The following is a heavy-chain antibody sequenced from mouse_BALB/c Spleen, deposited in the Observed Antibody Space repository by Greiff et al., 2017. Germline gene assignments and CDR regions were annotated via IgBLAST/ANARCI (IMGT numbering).Heavy chain of an antibody. D-gene: IGHD1-1*01. Sequence: EVQLQQSGPELVKPGASVKISCKASGYSFTGYFMNWVMQSHGKSLEWIGRINPYNGDTFYNQKFKGKATLTVDKSSSTAHMELRSLASEDSAVYYCARYRSSDSMDYWGQGTSVTVSS. V-gene: IGHV1-20*02. J-gene: IGHJ4*01. CDR2: INPYNGDT. CDR3: ARYRSSDSMDY. CDR1: GYSFTGYF.